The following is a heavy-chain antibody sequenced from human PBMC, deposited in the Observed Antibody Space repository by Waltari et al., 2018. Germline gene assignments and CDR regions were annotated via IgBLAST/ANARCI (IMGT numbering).Heavy chain of an antibody. J-gene: IGHJ4*02. Sequence: QMQLQASGPGLVKPSGTLSLTCPVSGDSMSSRDWWSWVRQTPEKGLEWIGQIQRSGRTHYNPSFESRVTISIDTSKNQFSLKVTSTTAADTAVYYCARDRGRGIYLDSWGRGTLVTVSP. D-gene: IGHD2-15*01. CDR2: IQRSGRT. CDR3: ARDRGRGIYLDS. CDR1: GDSMSSRDW. V-gene: IGHV4-4*02.